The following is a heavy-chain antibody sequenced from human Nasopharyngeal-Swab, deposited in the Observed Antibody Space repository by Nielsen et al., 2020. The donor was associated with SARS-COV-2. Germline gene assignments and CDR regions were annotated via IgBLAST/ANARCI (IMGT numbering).Heavy chain of an antibody. Sequence: GESLKISCAGSGFTFNSYSMIWVRQVPGEGLEWVSSISGSGSYVYYADSVKGRFTISKESAKNSLYLQMNSLRADDTAVYFCARIAGRGSIYYYYMDVWGTGTTVTVSS. CDR2: ISGSGSYV. CDR1: GFTFNSYS. D-gene: IGHD1-26*01. CDR3: ARIAGRGSIYYYYMDV. J-gene: IGHJ6*03. V-gene: IGHV3-21*01.